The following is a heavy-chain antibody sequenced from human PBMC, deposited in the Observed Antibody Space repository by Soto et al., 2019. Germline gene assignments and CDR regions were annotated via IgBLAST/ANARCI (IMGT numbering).Heavy chain of an antibody. CDR2: INHSGST. Sequence: SETLSLTCAVYGGSFNGSYWSWIRQPPGKGLEWIGEINHSGSTNHNPSLKSRVTILVDTSKNQFSLKLSSVTAADTAVYYCATGYCTNGVCYTRTLSGMDVWGQGTTVTVSS. D-gene: IGHD2-8*01. J-gene: IGHJ6*02. CDR3: ATGYCTNGVCYTRTLSGMDV. V-gene: IGHV4-34*01. CDR1: GGSFNGSY.